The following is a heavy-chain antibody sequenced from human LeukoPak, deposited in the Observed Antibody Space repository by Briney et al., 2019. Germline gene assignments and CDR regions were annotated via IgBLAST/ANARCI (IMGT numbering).Heavy chain of an antibody. Sequence: GGSLRLSCAASGFSFNNSWMSWVRQDPGKGLEWVSSISSSSSYIYYADSVKGRFTISRDNAKNSLYLQMNSLRAEDTAVYYCASLVPAVLDYWGQGTLVTVSS. V-gene: IGHV3-21*01. CDR3: ASLVPAVLDY. CDR2: ISSSSSYI. D-gene: IGHD2-2*01. J-gene: IGHJ4*02. CDR1: GFSFNNSW.